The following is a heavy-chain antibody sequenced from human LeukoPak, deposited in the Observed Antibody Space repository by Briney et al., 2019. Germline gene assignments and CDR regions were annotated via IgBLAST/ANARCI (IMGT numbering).Heavy chain of an antibody. CDR2: IRSKAYGGTT. Sequence: GGSLRLSCAASGFTFSSYRMNWVRQAPGKGLEWVGFIRSKAYGGTTEYAASVKGRFTISRDDSKSIAYLQMNSLKTEDTAVYYCTRMSRAVTTGYWGQGTLVTVSS. CDR3: TRMSRAVTTGY. D-gene: IGHD4-17*01. CDR1: GFTFSSYR. J-gene: IGHJ4*02. V-gene: IGHV3-49*04.